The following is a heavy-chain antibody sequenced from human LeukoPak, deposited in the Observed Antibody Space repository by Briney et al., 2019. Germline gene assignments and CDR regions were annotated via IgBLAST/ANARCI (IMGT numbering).Heavy chain of an antibody. J-gene: IGHJ3*02. CDR1: GYTFTSYG. Sequence: ASVKVSCKASGYTFTSYGISWVRQAPGQGLEWMGWISAYNGNTNYAQKLQGRVTMTTDTSTSTAYMELRSLRSDDTAVYYCARDIVEWLLLDAFDIWGQGTMVTVYS. V-gene: IGHV1-18*01. CDR3: ARDIVEWLLLDAFDI. D-gene: IGHD3-3*01. CDR2: ISAYNGNT.